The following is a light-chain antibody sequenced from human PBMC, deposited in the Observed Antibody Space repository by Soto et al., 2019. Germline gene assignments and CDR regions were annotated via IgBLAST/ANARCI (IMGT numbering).Light chain of an antibody. CDR1: SSNIGAGYD. CDR2: GNS. V-gene: IGLV1-40*01. J-gene: IGLJ2*01. CDR3: QAYDSSLSRV. Sequence: QYVLTHPLSVSGAPGQRVTIYCTGSSSNIGAGYDVHWYQQLPGTAPKLLIYGNSNRPSGVPDRFSGSKSGTSASLAITGLQAEDEADYYGQAYDSSLSRVFGGGTKLTVL.